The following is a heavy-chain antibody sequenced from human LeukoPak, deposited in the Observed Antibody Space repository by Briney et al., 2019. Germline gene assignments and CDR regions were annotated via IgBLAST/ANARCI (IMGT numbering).Heavy chain of an antibody. CDR3: AAGRGNAVGATAY. J-gene: IGHJ4*02. Sequence: SETLSLTCAVYGGSFSGYYWSWIRQPPGKGLEWIGEINHSGSTNYNPSLKSRVTISVDTSKNQFSLKLSSVTAADTAVYHCAAGRGNAVGATAYWGQGTLVTVSS. CDR2: INHSGST. D-gene: IGHD1-26*01. CDR1: GGSFSGYY. V-gene: IGHV4-34*01.